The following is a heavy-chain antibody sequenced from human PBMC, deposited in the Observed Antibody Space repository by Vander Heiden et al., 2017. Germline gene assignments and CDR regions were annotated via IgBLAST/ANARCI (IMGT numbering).Heavy chain of an antibody. V-gene: IGHV3-23*01. Sequence: EVQLLESGGGLVQPGGSLRLSCAASGFTFTDYAMRWVRQAPGKGLEWVSTIRGVDAPAHYAHSLKGRFTISRDNSKNTLYLQMNSLRAVDTAVYYCARQNWDYGDRFDYWGQGALVTVSS. D-gene: IGHD4-17*01. CDR2: IRGVDAPA. J-gene: IGHJ4*02. CDR3: ARQNWDYGDRFDY. CDR1: GFTFTDYA.